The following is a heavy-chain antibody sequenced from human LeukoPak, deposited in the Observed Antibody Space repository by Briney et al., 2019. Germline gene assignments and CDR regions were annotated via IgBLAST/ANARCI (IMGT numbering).Heavy chain of an antibody. J-gene: IGHJ6*03. V-gene: IGHV4-34*01. CDR2: INHSGST. D-gene: IGHD2-2*01. CDR3: ARTVVVPAAFNYYYYYYMDV. Sequence: PSETLSLTCAVYGGSFSGYYWSWIRQPPGKGLEWIGEINHSGSTNYNPSLKSRVTISVDTSKNQFSLKLSSVTAADTAVYYCARTVVVPAAFNYYYYYYMDVWGKGITVTVSS. CDR1: GGSFSGYY.